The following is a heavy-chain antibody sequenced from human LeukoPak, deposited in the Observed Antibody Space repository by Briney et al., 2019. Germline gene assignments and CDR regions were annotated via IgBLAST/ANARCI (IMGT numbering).Heavy chain of an antibody. D-gene: IGHD3-10*01. CDR2: IYHSGST. CDR3: ARAPYYYGSGSYFDY. V-gene: IGHV4-38-2*02. Sequence: PSETLSLTCTVSGYSISSGYYWGWIRQPPGKGLEWIGSIYHSGSTYHNPSLKSRVTISVDTSKNQFSLKLSSVTAADTAVYYCARAPYYYGSGSYFDYWGQGTLVTVSS. J-gene: IGHJ4*02. CDR1: GYSISSGYY.